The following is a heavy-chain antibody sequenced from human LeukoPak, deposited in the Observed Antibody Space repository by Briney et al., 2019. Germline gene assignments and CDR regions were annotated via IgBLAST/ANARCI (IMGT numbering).Heavy chain of an antibody. J-gene: IGHJ3*02. CDR2: IKQDGCEK. CDR1: GFTFSSYW. Sequence: GGSLRLSCAASGFTFSSYWMSWVREAPGKGLEWVANIKQDGCEKYYVDSEKGRFTISRHNAKNALYSQMKSLRADDTAAYYCAMHQEGKLPSAIDIWGQGTMVTVSS. V-gene: IGHV3-7*02. CDR3: AMHQEGKLPSAIDI. D-gene: IGHD1-1*01.